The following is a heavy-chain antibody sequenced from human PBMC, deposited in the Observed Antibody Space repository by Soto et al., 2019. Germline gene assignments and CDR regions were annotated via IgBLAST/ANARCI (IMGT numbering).Heavy chain of an antibody. CDR3: ASSGWWYFDY. CDR1: GGSISSSSYY. Sequence: QLQLQESGPGLVKPSETLSLTCTVSGGSISSSSYYWGWIRQPPGQGLEWIGSIYYSGSTYYNQSPQSRALICVDTDKNHYSLTLSSVTAADTAVYDCASSGWWYFDYWGQGNLGTVSS. J-gene: IGHJ4*02. V-gene: IGHV4-39*02. CDR2: IYYSGST. D-gene: IGHD6-19*01.